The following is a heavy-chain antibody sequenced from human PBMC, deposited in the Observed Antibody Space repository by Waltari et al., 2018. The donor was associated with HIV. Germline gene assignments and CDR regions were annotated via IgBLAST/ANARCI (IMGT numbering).Heavy chain of an antibody. V-gene: IGHV4-34*01. CDR3: ARTLMYYYGSGRRYPGWFDP. J-gene: IGHJ5*02. Sequence: QVQLQQWGAGLLKPSETLSLTCAVYGGSFSGYYWSWIRQPPGKGLEWIGEINHSGSTNYNPSLKSRVTISVDTSKNQFSLKLSSVTAADTAVYYCARTLMYYYGSGRRYPGWFDPWGQGTLVTVSS. CDR1: GGSFSGYY. D-gene: IGHD3-10*01. CDR2: INHSGST.